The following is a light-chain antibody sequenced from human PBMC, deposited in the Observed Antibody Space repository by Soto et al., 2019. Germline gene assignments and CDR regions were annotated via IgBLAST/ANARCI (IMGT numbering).Light chain of an antibody. Sequence: QAVVTQPPSVSEAPGQRVTISCTGSSSNIGAHYDVHWYQQLPGTAPKLLIYGNSNRPSGVPDRFSGSKSGTSASLAITGLQAEDEADYYCQSYDNSLSVYVFGTGTKLTVL. J-gene: IGLJ1*01. CDR1: SSNIGAHYD. CDR3: QSYDNSLSVYV. V-gene: IGLV1-40*01. CDR2: GNS.